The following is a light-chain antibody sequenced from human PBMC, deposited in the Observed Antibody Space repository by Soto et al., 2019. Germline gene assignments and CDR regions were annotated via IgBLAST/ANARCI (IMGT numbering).Light chain of an antibody. Sequence: SYVLTQPPSVSVAPGQTAKISCGGSNIGSKRVHWYQQKPGQAPVVVVYDDSGRPSGIPERFSGANSGHTATLTISRVEAGDEADYYCQVWNSDDDHVLFGGGTKVTVL. J-gene: IGLJ2*01. CDR3: QVWNSDDDHVL. V-gene: IGLV3-21*02. CDR2: DDS. CDR1: NIGSKR.